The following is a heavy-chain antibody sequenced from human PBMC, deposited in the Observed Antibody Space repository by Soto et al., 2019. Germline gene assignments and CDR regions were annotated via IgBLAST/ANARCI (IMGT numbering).Heavy chain of an antibody. CDR3: ARDAVSGGSPPFDY. J-gene: IGHJ4*02. CDR2: INAGNGNT. Sequence: GASVKVSCKASGYTFTSYAMHWVRQAPGQRLEWMGWINAGNGNTKYSQKSQGRVTITRDTSASTAYMELSSLRSEDTAVYYCARDAVSGGSPPFDYWGQGTLVTVSS. CDR1: GYTFTSYA. V-gene: IGHV1-3*01. D-gene: IGHD3-16*01.